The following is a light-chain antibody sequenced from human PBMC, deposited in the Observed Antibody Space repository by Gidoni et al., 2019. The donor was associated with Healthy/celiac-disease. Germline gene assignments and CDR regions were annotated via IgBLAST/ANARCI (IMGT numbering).Light chain of an antibody. V-gene: IGLV2-14*01. J-gene: IGLJ2*01. CDR1: SSDVGGYNY. CDR2: DVS. Sequence: QSALTQPASVSGSPGQSITISCTGTSSDVGGYNYVSWYQQHPGKAPKLMIYDVSNRPSGVSNRFSGSKSGNTASLTISGLHAEDEADYYCSSYTSSSTVVFGGGTKLTGL. CDR3: SSYTSSSTVV.